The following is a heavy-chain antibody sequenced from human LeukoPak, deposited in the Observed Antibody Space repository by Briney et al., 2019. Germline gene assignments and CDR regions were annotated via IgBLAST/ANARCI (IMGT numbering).Heavy chain of an antibody. D-gene: IGHD3-3*01. J-gene: IGHJ4*02. Sequence: PGGSLRLSCAASGFTFSSYAMSWVRQAPGKGLKWVSAISGSGGSTYYADSAKGRFTISRDNSKNTLYLQMNSLRDEDTAVYYCARGQRDYDFWSGYSNYFDYWGQGTLVTVSS. V-gene: IGHV3-23*01. CDR3: ARGQRDYDFWSGYSNYFDY. CDR1: GFTFSSYA. CDR2: ISGSGGST.